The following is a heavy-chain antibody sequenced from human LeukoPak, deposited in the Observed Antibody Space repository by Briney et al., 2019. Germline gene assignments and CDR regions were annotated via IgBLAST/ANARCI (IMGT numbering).Heavy chain of an antibody. CDR3: ARGVDTAMAFDY. D-gene: IGHD5-18*01. CDR1: GYTFTSYY. CDR2: INPSGGST. V-gene: IGHV1-46*01. Sequence: ASVKVSCKASGYTFTSYYMHWVRQAAGQGLEWMGIINPSGGSTNYAQKFQGRVTMTRDTSTSTIYMELSSLRSEDTAVYYCARGVDTAMAFDYWGQGTLVTVSS. J-gene: IGHJ4*02.